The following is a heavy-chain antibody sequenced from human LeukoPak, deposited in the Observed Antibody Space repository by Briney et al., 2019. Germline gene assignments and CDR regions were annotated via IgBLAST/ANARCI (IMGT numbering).Heavy chain of an antibody. CDR3: AMERRGAFDI. D-gene: IGHD1-1*01. V-gene: IGHV4-34*01. Sequence: SETLSLTCAVYGVSFSGYYWSWLRQPPGKGLEWVGEINHSGSTNYNPSLKSRVTISVDTSKNQFSLKLSSVTAADTAVYYCAMERRGAFDIWGQGTMVTVSS. J-gene: IGHJ3*02. CDR1: GVSFSGYY. CDR2: INHSGST.